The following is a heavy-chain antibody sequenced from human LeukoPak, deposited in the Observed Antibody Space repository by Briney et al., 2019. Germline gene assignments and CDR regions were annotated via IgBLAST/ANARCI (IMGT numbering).Heavy chain of an antibody. D-gene: IGHD2-15*01. Sequence: GASVKVSCKASGYTFTSYGISWVRQAPGQGLEWMGWSSGYNGNTNYAQKHQGRVTMTTDTSTSTAYMELRSLRSDDTAVYYCARGNYCSGGSCYDGAFDYWGQGTLVTVSS. V-gene: IGHV1-18*01. CDR1: GYTFTSYG. J-gene: IGHJ4*02. CDR2: SSGYNGNT. CDR3: ARGNYCSGGSCYDGAFDY.